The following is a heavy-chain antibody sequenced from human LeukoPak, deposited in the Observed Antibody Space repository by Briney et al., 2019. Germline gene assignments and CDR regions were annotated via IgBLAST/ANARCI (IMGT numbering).Heavy chain of an antibody. CDR3: AASYYDFWSGYRAHFDY. J-gene: IGHJ4*02. D-gene: IGHD3-3*01. CDR1: GGSISSYY. Sequence: SETLSLTCTVSGGSISSYYWSWTRQPPGKGLEWIGYIYYSGSTNYNPSLKSRVTISVDTSKNQFSLKLSSVTAADTAVYYCAASYYDFWSGYRAHFDYWGQGTLVTVSS. CDR2: IYYSGST. V-gene: IGHV4-59*01.